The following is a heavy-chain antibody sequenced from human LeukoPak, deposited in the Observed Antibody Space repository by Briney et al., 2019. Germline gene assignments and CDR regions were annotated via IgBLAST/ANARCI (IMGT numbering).Heavy chain of an antibody. Sequence: GGSLRLSCAASGFTFSSYAMSWVRQAPGKGLEWASAISGSGGSTYYADSVKGRFTISRDNSKNTLYLQMNSLRAEDTAVYYCAKNKAAAGTQDRRYFDYWGQGTLVTVSS. CDR3: AKNKAAAGTQDRRYFDY. CDR1: GFTFSSYA. V-gene: IGHV3-23*01. J-gene: IGHJ4*02. CDR2: ISGSGGST. D-gene: IGHD6-13*01.